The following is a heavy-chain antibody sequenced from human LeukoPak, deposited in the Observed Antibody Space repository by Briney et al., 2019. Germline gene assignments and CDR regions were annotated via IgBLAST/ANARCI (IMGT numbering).Heavy chain of an antibody. V-gene: IGHV1-58*01. CDR2: IVVGSGNT. Sequence: GTSVKVSCKASGFSFTNSAVQWARQARGQRLEWIGWIVVGSGNTIYVQKFQERVTITRDMSTSTAYMELSSLRSEDTAVYYCAAAYIGGAMVTNAFDIWGQGTMVTVSS. J-gene: IGHJ3*02. D-gene: IGHD5-18*01. CDR3: AAAYIGGAMVTNAFDI. CDR1: GFSFTNSA.